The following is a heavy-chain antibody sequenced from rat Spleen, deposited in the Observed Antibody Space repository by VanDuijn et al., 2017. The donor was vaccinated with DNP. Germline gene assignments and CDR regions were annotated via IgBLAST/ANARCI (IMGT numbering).Heavy chain of an antibody. Sequence: EVQLVESGGDLVQPGRSLKLFCAASGFTFNDYGMAWVLQAPTKGLEWIASISYDGASTYYRDSVKGRFTISRDNARSTLYLQRESLRSEDTATYFCTKDGRAMDAWGQGTSVTVSS. V-gene: IGHV5-20*01. CDR3: TKDGRAMDA. CDR2: ISYDGAST. J-gene: IGHJ4*01. CDR1: GFTFNDYG. D-gene: IGHD1-4*01.